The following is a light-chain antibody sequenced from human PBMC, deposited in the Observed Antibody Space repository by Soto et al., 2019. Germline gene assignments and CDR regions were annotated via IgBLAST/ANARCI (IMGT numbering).Light chain of an antibody. J-gene: IGKJ2*01. Sequence: EIVLTQSPATLSLSPGERATLSCRASQSVSSYLAWYQQKPGQAPRLLIYDASNRATGIPARFIGSGSGTDFTLTISSLEPEDFAVYYCQQSSNWPLTFGQGTKLEIK. CDR2: DAS. V-gene: IGKV3-11*01. CDR1: QSVSSY. CDR3: QQSSNWPLT.